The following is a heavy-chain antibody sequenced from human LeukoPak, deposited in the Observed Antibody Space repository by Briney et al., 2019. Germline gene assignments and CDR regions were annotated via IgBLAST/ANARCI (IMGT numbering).Heavy chain of an antibody. CDR3: ARRAGAYSHPYDY. D-gene: IGHD4/OR15-4a*01. CDR1: GFTFSNYW. Sequence: GGSLRLSCAASGFTFSNYWMSWVRQAPGKGLEWVSVIYSGGSTYYADSVKGRFTISRDNSKNTLYLQMNSLRAEDTAVYYCARRAGAYSHPYDYWGQGTLVTVSS. V-gene: IGHV3-53*01. J-gene: IGHJ4*02. CDR2: IYSGGST.